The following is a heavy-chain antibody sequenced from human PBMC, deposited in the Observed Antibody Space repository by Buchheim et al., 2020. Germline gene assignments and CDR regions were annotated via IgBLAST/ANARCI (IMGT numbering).Heavy chain of an antibody. CDR2: IYHSGST. V-gene: IGHV4-30-2*01. D-gene: IGHD3-16*01. CDR3: ALGTLIPNAFDI. Sequence: QLQLQESGSGLAKPSQTLSLTCAVSGGSISSGGYSWSWIRQPPGKGLEWIGYIYHSGSTYYNPSLKSRVTISVDRSKNQFSLKLSSVTAADTAVYYCALGTLIPNAFDIWGQGT. J-gene: IGHJ3*02. CDR1: GGSISSGGYS.